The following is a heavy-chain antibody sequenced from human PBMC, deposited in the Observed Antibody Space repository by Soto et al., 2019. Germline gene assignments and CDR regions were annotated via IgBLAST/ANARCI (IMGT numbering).Heavy chain of an antibody. CDR3: ARGGDNYVWGSYGS. J-gene: IGHJ3*01. V-gene: IGHV3-53*01. CDR1: GFTVSSNY. Sequence: PGGSLRLSXAASGFTVSSNYMSWVRQAPGKGLEWVSVIYSGGSTYYADSVKGRFTISRDNSKNTLYLQMNSLRAEDTAVYYCARGGDNYVWGSYGSWGQGTMVTVSS. CDR2: IYSGGST. D-gene: IGHD3-16*02.